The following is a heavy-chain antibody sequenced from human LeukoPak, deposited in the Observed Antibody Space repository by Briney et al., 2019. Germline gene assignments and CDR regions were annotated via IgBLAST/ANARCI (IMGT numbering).Heavy chain of an antibody. J-gene: IGHJ4*02. CDR3: ARDVPTRYYDFWSSYYRDGDY. CDR2: IYTCGCY. D-gene: IGHD3-3*01. CDR1: GGSISSYY. Sequence: SEILSLTCTVSGGSISSYYWSWLRQPAGKGLEWIGRIYTCGCYNYNPPLKSRVTMSVDTSNNQFSLTLSSLTAADTAVYYCARDVPTRYYDFWSSYYRDGDYWGQGTLVTVSS. V-gene: IGHV4-4*07.